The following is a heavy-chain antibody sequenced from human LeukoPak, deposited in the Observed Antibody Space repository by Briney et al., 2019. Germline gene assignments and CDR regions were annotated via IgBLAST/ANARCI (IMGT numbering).Heavy chain of an antibody. Sequence: SGGSLRLSCAASGFTVSSNYMSWVRQAPGKGLEWVSVIYSGGSTYYADSVKGRFTISRDNSKNTLYLQMNSLRAEDTAVYYCAKKIFQGWGFYFDYWGPGTLVTVSS. CDR2: IYSGGST. D-gene: IGHD2-15*01. CDR1: GFTVSSNY. CDR3: AKKIFQGWGFYFDY. J-gene: IGHJ4*02. V-gene: IGHV3-66*01.